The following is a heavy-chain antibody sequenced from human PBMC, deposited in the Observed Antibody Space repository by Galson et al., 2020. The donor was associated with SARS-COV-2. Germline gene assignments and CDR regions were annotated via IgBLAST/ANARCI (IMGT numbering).Heavy chain of an antibody. J-gene: IGHJ5*02. CDR2: INHSGST. CDR3: ARLVSITIYKKEHNWFDP. CDR1: GGSFSGHY. D-gene: IGHD3-9*01. V-gene: IGHV4-34*01. Sequence: SQASETLSLTCAVYGGSFSGHYWNWIRQSPGKGLEWIGEINHSGSTDYISSLKSRVTISVDRSKNQFSLKLRSVTAADTAVYYCARLVSITIYKKEHNWFDPWGQGTLVTVSS.